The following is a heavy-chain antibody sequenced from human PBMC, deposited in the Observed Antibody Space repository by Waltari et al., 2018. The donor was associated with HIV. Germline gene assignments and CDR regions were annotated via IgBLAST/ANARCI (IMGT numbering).Heavy chain of an antibody. CDR1: GGSFSGYY. Sequence: QVQLQQWGAGLLKPSETLSLTCAVYGGSFSGYYWSWIRQPPGKGLEWIGEINHSGSNNYNPSLKRRVTISVDTSKNQFSLKLSAVTAADTAVYYCARGRGCSSTSCYYSSWGADYYYGMDVWGQGTTVTVSS. J-gene: IGHJ6*02. CDR3: ARGRGCSSTSCYYSSWGADYYYGMDV. D-gene: IGHD2-2*01. CDR2: INHSGSN. V-gene: IGHV4-34*01.